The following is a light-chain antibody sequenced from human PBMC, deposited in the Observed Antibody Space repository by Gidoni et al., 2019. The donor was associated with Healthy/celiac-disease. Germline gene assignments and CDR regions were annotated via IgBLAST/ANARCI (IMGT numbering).Light chain of an antibody. V-gene: IGLV3-19*01. CDR2: GKN. CDR3: HSRDSSGNHLV. Sequence: SSELTQAPAVSVALGQTVRITCQGDSLRSYYASWYQQKPGQAPVHVIYGKNNRPSGIPDRFSGSSSGNTASLTITGAHAEDAADYYCHSRDSSGNHLVFGGGTKLTVL. J-gene: IGLJ2*01. CDR1: SLRSYY.